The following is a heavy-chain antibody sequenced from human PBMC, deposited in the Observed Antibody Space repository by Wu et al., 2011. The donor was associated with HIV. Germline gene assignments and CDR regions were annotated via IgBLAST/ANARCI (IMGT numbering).Heavy chain of an antibody. CDR1: GYTFIKYG. D-gene: IGHD2-21*01. CDR2: ISAYNGDT. V-gene: IGHV1-18*01. J-gene: IGHJ4*02. CDR3: ARDLGGDEDD. Sequence: QVQLVQSGAEVKKPGASVKVSCKASGYTFIKYGISWVRQAPGQGLEWMGWISAYNGDTNHAQKFQGRLTITADTSTSTAYMELSSLRSEDTAVYYCARDLGGDEDDWGQGTLVTVSS.